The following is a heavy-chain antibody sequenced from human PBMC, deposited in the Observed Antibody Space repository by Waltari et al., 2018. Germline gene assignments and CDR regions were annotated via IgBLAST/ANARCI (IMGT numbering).Heavy chain of an antibody. Sequence: EVQLVESGGGLVQPGGSLKLSCATSGFTFSSSAMTWVRQAPGMGVEGVSDISVGGGTTYYADSVKGRFTISRDNSKNILYLQMNSLRAEDTAFYYCVKQRVRASPIFDYWGLGTLVTVSS. D-gene: IGHD6-25*01. V-gene: IGHV3-23*04. CDR1: GFTFSSSA. CDR3: VKQRVRASPIFDY. J-gene: IGHJ4*02. CDR2: ISVGGGTT.